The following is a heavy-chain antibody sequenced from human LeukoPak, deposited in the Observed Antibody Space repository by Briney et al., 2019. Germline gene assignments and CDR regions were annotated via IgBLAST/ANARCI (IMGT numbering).Heavy chain of an antibody. J-gene: IGHJ4*02. Sequence: GGSLRLSCAASGLTFHNTWMHWIRQAPGKGLVWVSRIISDGITTTYADSVKGRFTISRDNSKSTLYLQMSSLRAEDTAVYLCVKDLRSDFMGVLSRYLSYWGQGTLVTVSS. CDR2: IISDGITT. CDR3: VKDLRSDFMGVLSRYLSY. CDR1: GLTFHNTW. V-gene: IGHV3-74*01. D-gene: IGHD2/OR15-2a*01.